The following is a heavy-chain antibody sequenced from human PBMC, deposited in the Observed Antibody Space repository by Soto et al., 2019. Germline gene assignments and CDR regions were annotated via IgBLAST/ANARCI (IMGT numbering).Heavy chain of an antibody. CDR1: GGSFSGYY. CDR3: GRGPQGITMVRGAIDY. V-gene: IGHV4-34*01. D-gene: IGHD3-10*01. J-gene: IGHJ4*02. CDR2: INHSGST. Sequence: SETLSLTCAVYGGSFSGYYWSWIRQPPGKGLEWIGEINHSGSTNYNPSLKSRVTISVDTSKNQFSLKLSSVTAADTAVYYCGRGPQGITMVRGAIDYWGQGTLVTVSS.